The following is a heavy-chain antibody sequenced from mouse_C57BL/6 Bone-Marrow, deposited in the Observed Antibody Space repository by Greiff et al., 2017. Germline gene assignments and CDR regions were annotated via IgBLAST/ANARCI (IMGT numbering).Heavy chain of an antibody. CDR1: GYTFTSYW. CDR3: ARPRITTVVADY. Sequence: QVQLQQPGAELVRPGTSVKLSCKASGYTFTSYWMHWVKQRPGQGLEWIGVIDPSDSYTNYNQKFKGKATLTVDTSSSTAYMQLSSLTSEDSAVYYCARPRITTVVADYWGQGTTLTVSS. D-gene: IGHD1-1*01. J-gene: IGHJ2*01. CDR2: IDPSDSYT. V-gene: IGHV1-59*01.